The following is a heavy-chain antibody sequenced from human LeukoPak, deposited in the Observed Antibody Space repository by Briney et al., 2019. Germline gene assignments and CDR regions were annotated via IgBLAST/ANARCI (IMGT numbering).Heavy chain of an antibody. CDR1: GDGFINYW. CDR3: ARPKYGDYYYMDV. V-gene: IGHV5-51*01. Sequence: GESLKISCKGSGDGFINYWIGWVRQMPGKGLEWMGSIYPGDSDTRYSPSFQGQVTISADKSINTAYVQWSSLKASDTAMYYCARPKYGDYYYMDVWGKGTTVTVSS. CDR2: IYPGDSDT. J-gene: IGHJ6*03. D-gene: IGHD2-8*01.